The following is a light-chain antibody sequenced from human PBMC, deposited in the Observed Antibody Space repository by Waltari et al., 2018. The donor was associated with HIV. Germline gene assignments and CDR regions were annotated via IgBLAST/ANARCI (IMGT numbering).Light chain of an antibody. CDR3: QPYYTTSCT. Sequence: DIVMTQSPDSLAVSLGERATLNCKSSQSVLFGSNSKNYVAWYQQKPGQPPKLLIYWAYPRASGVPDRFRGGGSGTDFTLTISSLQAEDVAVYYCQPYYTTSCTFGQGTKVEIK. CDR2: WAY. J-gene: IGKJ1*01. CDR1: QSVLFGSNSKNY. V-gene: IGKV4-1*01.